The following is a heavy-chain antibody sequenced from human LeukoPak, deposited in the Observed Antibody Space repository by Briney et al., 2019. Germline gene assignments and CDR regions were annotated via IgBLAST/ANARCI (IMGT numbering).Heavy chain of an antibody. D-gene: IGHD5-24*01. CDR2: ISSSGSTI. V-gene: IGHV3-11*04. CDR3: ATVEMATITADY. CDR1: GFTFGDYY. Sequence: PGGSLRLSCAASGFTFGDYYMSWIRQAPGKGLEWVSYISSSGSTIYYADSVKGRFTISRDNAKNSLYLQMNSLRAEDTAVYYCATVEMATITADYWGQGTLVTVSS. J-gene: IGHJ4*02.